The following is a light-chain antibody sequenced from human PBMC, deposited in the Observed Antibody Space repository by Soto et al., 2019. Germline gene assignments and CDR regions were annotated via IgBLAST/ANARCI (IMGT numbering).Light chain of an antibody. CDR1: SSDVGGYNY. V-gene: IGLV2-8*01. Sequence: QSVLTQPPSASGSPGQSVTISCTGASSDVGGYNYVSWYQQHPGKAPRLMIYDVSNRPSGVPDRFSGSKSGNTASLTVSGLQAEDEADYYRSSYASRHYHVFGTGTTVTV. CDR2: DVS. J-gene: IGLJ1*01. CDR3: SSYASRHYHV.